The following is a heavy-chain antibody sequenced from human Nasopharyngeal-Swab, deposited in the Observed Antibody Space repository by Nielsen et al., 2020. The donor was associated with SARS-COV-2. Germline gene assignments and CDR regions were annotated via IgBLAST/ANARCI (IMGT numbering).Heavy chain of an antibody. V-gene: IGHV3-7*03. CDR2: IKQDGSEK. CDR3: ARAHIVVVPAAIVRPYNWFDP. CDR1: GFTFSSYW. D-gene: IGHD2-2*01. Sequence: GESLKISCAASGFTFSSYWMSWVRQAPGKGLEWVANIKQDGSEKYYVDSVKGRFTISRDNAKNSLYLQMNSLRAEDTAVYYCARAHIVVVPAAIVRPYNWFDPWGQGTLVTVSS. J-gene: IGHJ5*02.